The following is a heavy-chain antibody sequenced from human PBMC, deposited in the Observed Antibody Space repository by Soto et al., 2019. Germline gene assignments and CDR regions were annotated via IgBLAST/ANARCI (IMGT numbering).Heavy chain of an antibody. CDR2: LTGSGSST. CDR1: GFTFSTYA. CDR3: AKESTPWNYEDAFDI. V-gene: IGHV3-23*01. Sequence: EVQLLESGGGLVQPGGSLRLSCAASGFTFSTYAMSWVRQAPGKGLEWVSGLTGSGSSTYYGDSVKGRVTISRDNSKNSLYLQMNSLRAEDTAVYYCAKESTPWNYEDAFDIWGQGTMVTVSS. J-gene: IGHJ3*02. D-gene: IGHD1-7*01.